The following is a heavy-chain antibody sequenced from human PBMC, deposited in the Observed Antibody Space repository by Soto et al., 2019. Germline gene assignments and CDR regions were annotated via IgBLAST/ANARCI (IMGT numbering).Heavy chain of an antibody. D-gene: IGHD3-16*01. CDR3: GREGGMAEVGRGYYYYYWAV. CDR1: GYTFTSYA. CDR2: INAGNGNT. V-gene: IGHV1-3*01. J-gene: IGHJ6*03. Sequence: ASVKVSCKASGYTFTSYAMHWVRQAPGQRLEWMGWINAGNGNTKYSQKFQGRVTITRDTSASTAYMQLSSLRSEDTAVYYCGREGGMAEVGRGYYYYYWAVGGKGTRAPVPS.